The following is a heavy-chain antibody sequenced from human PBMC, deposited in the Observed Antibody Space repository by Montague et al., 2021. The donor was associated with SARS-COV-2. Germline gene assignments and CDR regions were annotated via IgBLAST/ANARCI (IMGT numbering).Heavy chain of an antibody. CDR2: FTGGNT. Sequence: SLRLSCAASGFTFSIYAMSWVRQAPGKGPQWVSTFTGGNTFYAXXXKXXCTISRDNYKNTLYLQMNSLGAEDTAIYYCAKAEESGNYLSVGLDSWGPGTLVTVSS. J-gene: IGHJ4*02. D-gene: IGHD2/OR15-2a*01. CDR3: AKAEESGNYLSVGLDS. V-gene: IGHV3-23*01. CDR1: GFTFSIYA.